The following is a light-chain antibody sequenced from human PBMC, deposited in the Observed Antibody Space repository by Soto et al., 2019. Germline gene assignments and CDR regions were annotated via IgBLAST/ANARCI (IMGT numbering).Light chain of an antibody. CDR3: QQRSNRPT. CDR1: QSVDNY. V-gene: IGKV3-11*01. CDR2: DAS. Sequence: EIVLAQSPATLSLSPGDGATLSCRASQSVDNYLIWYQQRPDQAPRLLIYDASKRATGVPARFSGSGSGTDFTLTIRSLEPEDFAVYYCQQRSNRPTFGGGTKVDI. J-gene: IGKJ4*01.